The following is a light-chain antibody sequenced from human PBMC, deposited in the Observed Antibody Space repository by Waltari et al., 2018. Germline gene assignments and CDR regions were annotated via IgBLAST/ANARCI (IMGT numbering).Light chain of an antibody. CDR3: SSYTSSSTLVV. J-gene: IGLJ2*01. CDR2: EVS. Sequence: QSALTQPASVSGSPGQSITISCTGTSSDVGGYNYVSWYQQHPGKAPKLMIYEVSNRPSGVSERFPGSRSGNTASRTSSGLQSEDEAEYYCSSYTSSSTLVVFGGGTKLTVL. CDR1: SSDVGGYNY. V-gene: IGLV2-14*01.